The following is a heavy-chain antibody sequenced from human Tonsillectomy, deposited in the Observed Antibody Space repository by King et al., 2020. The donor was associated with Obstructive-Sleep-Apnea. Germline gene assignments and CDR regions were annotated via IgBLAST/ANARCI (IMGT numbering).Heavy chain of an antibody. CDR2: INPNSGGT. D-gene: IGHD3-10*01. J-gene: IGHJ5*02. Sequence: QLVQSGAEVKKPGASVKVSCKASGYTFTDYYMHWVPQAPGQGLEWMGWINPNSGGTNYAQKFQGRVTMTRDTSISTAYMELSRLTSDDTAVYYCARDRPPAYGSGSKNWFDPWGQGTLVTVSS. V-gene: IGHV1-2*02. CDR1: GYTFTDYY. CDR3: ARDRPPAYGSGSKNWFDP.